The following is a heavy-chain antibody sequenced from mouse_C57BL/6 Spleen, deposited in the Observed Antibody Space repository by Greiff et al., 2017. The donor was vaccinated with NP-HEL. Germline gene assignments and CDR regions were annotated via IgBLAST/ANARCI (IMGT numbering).Heavy chain of an antibody. Sequence: DVMLVESGGGLVKPGGSLKLSCAASGFTFSDYGMHWVRQAPEKGLEWVAYISSGSSTIYYADTVKGRFTISRDNAKNTLFLQMTSLRSEDTAMYYCARSYNQLGSYFDYWGQGTTLTVSS. D-gene: IGHD4-1*02. CDR3: ARSYNQLGSYFDY. CDR2: ISSGSSTI. J-gene: IGHJ2*01. V-gene: IGHV5-17*01. CDR1: GFTFSDYG.